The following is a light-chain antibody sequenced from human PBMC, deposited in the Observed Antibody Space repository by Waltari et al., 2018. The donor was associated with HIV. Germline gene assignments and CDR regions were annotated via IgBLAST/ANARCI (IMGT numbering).Light chain of an antibody. V-gene: IGLV2-14*01. CDR1: SSDIGDYDY. CDR2: GVT. J-gene: IGLJ1*01. Sequence: QSALTQPASVPGSPGQSITISCTGTSSDIGDYDYVSWYQQHPGKAPKLMIYGVTNRPSGVSKRVSGSKSGNTAARTISGLQAEDEADYYCSSYTSTSPLYVFGTGTKVTV. CDR3: SSYTSTSPLYV.